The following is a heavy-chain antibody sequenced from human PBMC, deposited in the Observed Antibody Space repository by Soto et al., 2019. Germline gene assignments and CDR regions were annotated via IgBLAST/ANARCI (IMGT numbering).Heavy chain of an antibody. CDR3: ARGGWCSGTNCPFDY. CDR2: INAGNGNT. J-gene: IGHJ4*02. CDR1: GYTFTSYA. V-gene: IGHV1-3*01. Sequence: ASVKVSCKASGYTFTSYAMHWVRQAPGQRLEWMGWINAGNGNTKYSQKFQGRVTITRDTSASTAYMELSSLRSEDTAVYYCARGGWCSGTNCPFDYWGQGTLVTVSS. D-gene: IGHD2-2*01.